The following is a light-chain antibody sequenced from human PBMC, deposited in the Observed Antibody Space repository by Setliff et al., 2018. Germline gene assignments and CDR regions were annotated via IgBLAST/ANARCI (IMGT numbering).Light chain of an antibody. V-gene: IGLV2-14*01. Sequence: QSALAQPASVSGSPGQSITISCTGTSSDIGGYKYVPWCQQHPGKAPKLMIYEVIKRPSGVSNRFSGSKSGNTASLTISGLQAEDEADYYCLSYTNSDTVVFGTGTKVTVL. CDR2: EVI. J-gene: IGLJ1*01. CDR3: LSYTNSDTVV. CDR1: SSDIGGYKY.